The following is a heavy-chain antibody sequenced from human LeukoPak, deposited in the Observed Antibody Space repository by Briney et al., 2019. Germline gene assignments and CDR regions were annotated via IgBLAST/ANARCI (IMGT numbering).Heavy chain of an antibody. CDR1: GFTFSNYG. J-gene: IGHJ4*02. CDR2: ISYDGNNK. D-gene: IGHD3-10*01. CDR3: AKGELYYYGSGSYRLDY. Sequence: GGSLRLSCAASGFTFSNYGMHLVRQAPGKGLEWVGVISYDGNNKYYADSVKGRFTITNDNSKNTLYLQMSSVRAEDTAVYYCAKGELYYYGSGSYRLDYWGQGTLVTVSS. V-gene: IGHV3-30*18.